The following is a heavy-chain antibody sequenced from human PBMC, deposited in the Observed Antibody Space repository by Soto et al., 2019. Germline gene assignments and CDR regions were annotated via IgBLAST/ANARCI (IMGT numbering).Heavy chain of an antibody. CDR1: GFTFSSYA. V-gene: IGHV3-23*01. CDR2: ISESGSTT. J-gene: IGHJ6*02. D-gene: IGHD2-2*01. Sequence: GGSLRLSCAASGFTFSSYAMSWVRQAPGKGLEWVSSISESGSTTYYADSLKGRFTISRDNSGNTLFLEMYSLRAEDTAVYYCARYIPGVRYYGMDVWGQGTTVTVSS. CDR3: ARYIPGVRYYGMDV.